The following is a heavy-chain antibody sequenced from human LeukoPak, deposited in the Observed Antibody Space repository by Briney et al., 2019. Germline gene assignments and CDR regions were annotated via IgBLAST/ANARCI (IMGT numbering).Heavy chain of an antibody. CDR1: GFTFSSFA. D-gene: IGHD3-10*01. J-gene: IGHJ4*02. Sequence: PGGSLRLSCAASGFTFSSFAMSWVRQAPGKGLEWVSAISGSGGNTYYADSVKGRFTISRDNSKNTLYLQMNSLRADDTAVFYCAKIRRADDDYWGQGTPVTVSS. CDR3: AKIRRADDDY. V-gene: IGHV3-23*01. CDR2: ISGSGGNT.